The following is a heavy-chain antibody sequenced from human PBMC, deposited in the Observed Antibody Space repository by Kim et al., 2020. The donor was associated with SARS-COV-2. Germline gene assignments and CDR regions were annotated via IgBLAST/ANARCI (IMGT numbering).Heavy chain of an antibody. V-gene: IGHV4-31*03. Sequence: SETLSLTCTVSGGSISSGGYYWRWIRQHPGKGLEWIGYIYYSGSTYYNPSLKSRVTISVDTSKNQFSLKLSSVTAADTAVYYCARDPLKNPVTLGYYYYYGMDVWGQGTTVTVSS. CDR2: IYYSGST. J-gene: IGHJ6*02. CDR1: GGSISSGGYY. CDR3: ARDPLKNPVTLGYYYYYGMDV.